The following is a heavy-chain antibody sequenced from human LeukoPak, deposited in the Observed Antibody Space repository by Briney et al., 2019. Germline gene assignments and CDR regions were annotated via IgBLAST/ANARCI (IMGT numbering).Heavy chain of an antibody. CDR3: AIVGDIVVVPAANPPVVDY. D-gene: IGHD2-2*01. J-gene: IGHJ4*02. V-gene: IGHV1-8*03. CDR2: MNPNSGNT. Sequence: ASVKVSCKASGYTFTSYDINWVRQATGQGLEWMGWMNPNSGNTGYAQKFQGRVTITRNTSISTAYMELSRLRSDDTAVYYCAIVGDIVVVPAANPPVVDYWGQGTLVTVSS. CDR1: GYTFTSYD.